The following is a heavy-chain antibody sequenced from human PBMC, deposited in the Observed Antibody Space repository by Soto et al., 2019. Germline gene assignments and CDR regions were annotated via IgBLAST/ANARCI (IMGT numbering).Heavy chain of an antibody. J-gene: IGHJ4*02. CDR2: IYYSGST. CDR1: GGSIRSCGYY. Sequence: SETLSLTCTVSGGSIRSCGYYWGWIRQPPGKGLEWIGSIYYSGSTYYNPSLKSRVTISVDASKNQFSLKLSSVTAADTAVYYCATPTTHTTYYYDSSGYPLFDYWGQGTLVTAPQ. V-gene: IGHV4-39*01. CDR3: ATPTTHTTYYYDSSGYPLFDY. D-gene: IGHD3-22*01.